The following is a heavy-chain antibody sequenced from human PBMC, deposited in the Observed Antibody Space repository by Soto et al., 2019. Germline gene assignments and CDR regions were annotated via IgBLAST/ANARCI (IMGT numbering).Heavy chain of an antibody. CDR2: INWNGGST. J-gene: IGHJ6*03. Sequence: GGSLRLSCAASGFTFDDYGMSWVRQAPGKGLEWVSGINWNGGSTGYADSVKGRFTISRDNAKNSLYLQMNSLRAEDTALYHCARAHIVVVPYYYYMDVWGKGTTVTVSS. CDR3: ARAHIVVVPYYYYMDV. D-gene: IGHD2-15*01. V-gene: IGHV3-20*01. CDR1: GFTFDDYG.